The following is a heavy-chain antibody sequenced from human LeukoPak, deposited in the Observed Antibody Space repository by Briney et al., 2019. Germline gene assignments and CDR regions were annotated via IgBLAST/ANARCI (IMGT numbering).Heavy chain of an antibody. CDR1: GFTFSSYA. V-gene: IGHV3-30-3*01. J-gene: IGHJ4*02. CDR3: ARESASSAWLFDY. D-gene: IGHD6-19*01. CDR2: ISYDGSNK. Sequence: PGRSLRLSCAASGFTFSSYAMHWVRQAPGKGLEWVAVISYDGSNKYYADSVKGRFTISRDNSKNTLYLQMNSLRAEDTAVYYCARESASSAWLFDYWGQGTLVTVSS.